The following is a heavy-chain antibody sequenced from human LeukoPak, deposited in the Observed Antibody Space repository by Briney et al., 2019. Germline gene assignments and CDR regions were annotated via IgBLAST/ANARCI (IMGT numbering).Heavy chain of an antibody. Sequence: GGSLRLSCAASGFTFSNYAMNWVRQAPGKGLEWVANMKQDRIEKYYVDSVKGRFTISRDNAKNSLYLQVNSLRPEDTAVYYCARGGGGMDVWGQGTTVTVSS. CDR1: GFTFSNYA. D-gene: IGHD3-16*01. V-gene: IGHV3-7*04. CDR2: MKQDRIEK. J-gene: IGHJ6*02. CDR3: ARGGGGMDV.